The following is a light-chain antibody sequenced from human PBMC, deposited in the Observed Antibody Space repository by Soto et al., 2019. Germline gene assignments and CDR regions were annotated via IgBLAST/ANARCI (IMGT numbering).Light chain of an antibody. V-gene: IGLV2-8*01. J-gene: IGLJ2*01. CDR1: SSDVGGYNY. CDR3: ISYAGSNNWI. CDR2: EVT. Sequence: QSVLTQPPSASGSPGQSVTISCTGTSSDVGGYNYVSWYQQHPGKAPKLMIYEVTKRPSGVPDRFSGSKSGNTASLTVSGLQAEDEADYFCISYAGSNNWIFGGGTKVTVL.